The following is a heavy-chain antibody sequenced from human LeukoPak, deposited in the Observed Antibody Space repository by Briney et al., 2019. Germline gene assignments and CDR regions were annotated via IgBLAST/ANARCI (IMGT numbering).Heavy chain of an antibody. D-gene: IGHD2-15*01. J-gene: IGHJ4*02. V-gene: IGHV3-23*01. Sequence: PGGSLRLSCVASGFSFSIYTMTWFRQAPGEGLEWVSSISGSGEDTHFADSVKARFTVSRDNSRNTLFLQTDSLRVEDTAVYHCAKAKGGLWGQGTLVTVSS. CDR2: ISGSGEDT. CDR1: GFSFSIYT. CDR3: AKAKGGL.